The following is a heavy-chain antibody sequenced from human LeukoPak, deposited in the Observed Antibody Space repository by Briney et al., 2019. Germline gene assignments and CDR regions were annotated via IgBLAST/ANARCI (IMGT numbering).Heavy chain of an antibody. J-gene: IGHJ4*02. Sequence: GGSLRLSCSASGFTFSSYAMHWVRQAPGKGLEYVSAISSNGGSTYYADSVKGRFTISRDNSKNTLYLQMNSLRAEDTAVYYCAKDKTLVGDYYGSGSYYKLGYFDYWGQGTLVTVSS. D-gene: IGHD3-10*01. CDR3: AKDKTLVGDYYGSGSYYKLGYFDY. CDR1: GFTFSSYA. CDR2: ISSNGGST. V-gene: IGHV3-64*04.